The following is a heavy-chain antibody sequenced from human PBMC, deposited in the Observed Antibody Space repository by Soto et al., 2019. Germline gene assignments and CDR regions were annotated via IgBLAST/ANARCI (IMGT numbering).Heavy chain of an antibody. D-gene: IGHD4-17*01. CDR2: IYYSGYT. Sequence: PSETLSLTCTVSSSSVSSYYWNWIRQSPGKGLEWIGYIYYSGYTNYNPSLKSRITISVDTSKNQFSLKLSSVTPADTAVYYCAGRGMTTVPYWGQGTLVTAPQ. J-gene: IGHJ4*02. CDR3: AGRGMTTVPY. CDR1: SSSVSSYY. V-gene: IGHV4-59*02.